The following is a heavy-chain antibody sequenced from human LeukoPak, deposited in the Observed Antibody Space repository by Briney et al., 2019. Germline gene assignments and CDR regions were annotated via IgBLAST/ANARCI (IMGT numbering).Heavy chain of an antibody. Sequence: PGRSLRLSCAASGFTFSSYAMHWVRQAPGKGLEWVAVISYDGSNKYYADSVKGRFTISRDNSKNTLYLQMNSLRAEDTAVYYCASMDTSMATIIDYWGQGTLVTVSS. J-gene: IGHJ4*02. CDR3: ASMDTSMATIIDY. V-gene: IGHV3-30-3*01. CDR1: GFTFSSYA. CDR2: ISYDGSNK. D-gene: IGHD5-18*01.